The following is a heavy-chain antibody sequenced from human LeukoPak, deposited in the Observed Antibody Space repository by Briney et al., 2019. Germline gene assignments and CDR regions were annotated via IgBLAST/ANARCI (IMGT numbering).Heavy chain of an antibody. J-gene: IGHJ3*02. CDR1: GYSISSAYY. D-gene: IGHD3-22*01. Sequence: SETLSLTCTVSGYSISSAYYWGWIRQPPGKGLEWIGYIYDSGSTNYNPSLKSRVTISVDTSKNQFSLKLSSVTAADTAVYYCASLTTAEAFDIWGQGTMVTVSS. V-gene: IGHV4-61*01. CDR2: IYDSGST. CDR3: ASLTTAEAFDI.